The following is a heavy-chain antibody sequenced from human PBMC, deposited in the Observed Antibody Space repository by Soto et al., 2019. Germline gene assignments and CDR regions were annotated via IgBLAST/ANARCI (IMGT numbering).Heavy chain of an antibody. D-gene: IGHD1-26*01. Sequence: QVQLQESGPGLVKPSQTLSLTCTVSGGSISSGGYYWTWIRQHPGKGLEWIGYIYYSGSTYYNPSPHRRVTPSVDTSKNQPSLNLRSVTAADPAVYYCARSGFPWCQGTRVTVSS. CDR1: GGSISSGGYY. CDR2: IYYSGST. V-gene: IGHV4-31*03. J-gene: IGHJ5*02. CDR3: ARSGFP.